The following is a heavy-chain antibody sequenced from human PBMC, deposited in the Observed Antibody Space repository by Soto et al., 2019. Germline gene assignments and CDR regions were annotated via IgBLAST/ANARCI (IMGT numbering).Heavy chain of an antibody. Sequence: EVQLVESGGGLVKPGGSLRLSCAASGFSFSTSTMNWVRQAPGKGLEFVSSIGRTGIDRYYIDSVKDRFTISRDNAQNSLYLQMNSLRAGDTALYYCVCDDNRRYWGQGTLVTVSS. J-gene: IGHJ4*02. D-gene: IGHD1-1*01. CDR1: GFSFSTST. CDR2: IGRTGIDR. CDR3: VCDDNRRY. V-gene: IGHV3-21*01.